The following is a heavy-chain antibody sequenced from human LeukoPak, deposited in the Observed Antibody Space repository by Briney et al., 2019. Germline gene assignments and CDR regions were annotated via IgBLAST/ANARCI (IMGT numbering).Heavy chain of an antibody. CDR2: MNPNSGNT. J-gene: IGHJ6*03. V-gene: IGHV1-8*03. CDR3: ARGPVADYYYYYMDV. D-gene: IGHD4-23*01. Sequence: ASVKVSCKASGYTFTSYDINWVRQATGQGLEWMGWMNPNSGNTGYAQKFQGRVTITRNTSISTAYMELSSLRSEDTAVYYCARGPVADYYYYYMDVWGKGTTVTVSS. CDR1: GYTFTSYD.